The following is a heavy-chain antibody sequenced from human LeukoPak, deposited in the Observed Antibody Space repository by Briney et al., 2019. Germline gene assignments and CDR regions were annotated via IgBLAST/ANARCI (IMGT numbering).Heavy chain of an antibody. D-gene: IGHD3-22*01. CDR1: GGSISSSSYY. CDR3: ARDLAVLGYFHFDY. V-gene: IGHV4-39*07. Sequence: SETLSLTCSVSGGSISSSSYYWGWIRQPPGNGLEWIGSMYYSGSTYHNPSLKSRVTLSVDTSKNQFSLKLSSVTAADTAVYYCARDLAVLGYFHFDYWGQGTLVTVSS. CDR2: MYYSGST. J-gene: IGHJ4*02.